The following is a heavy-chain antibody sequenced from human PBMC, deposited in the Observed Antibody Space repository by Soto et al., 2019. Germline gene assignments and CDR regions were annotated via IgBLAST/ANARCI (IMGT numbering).Heavy chain of an antibody. V-gene: IGHV4-59*01. CDR3: ARVKGRGYCYYYGMDV. D-gene: IGHD3-10*01. Sequence: QVQLQESGPGLVKPSETLSLTCTVSGGSISSYYWSWIRQPPGKGLEWIGYIYYSGSTNYNPSLKSRVTISVDTSKNQFSLKLSSVTAADTAVYYCARVKGRGYCYYYGMDVWGQGTTVTVSS. CDR2: IYYSGST. J-gene: IGHJ6*02. CDR1: GGSISSYY.